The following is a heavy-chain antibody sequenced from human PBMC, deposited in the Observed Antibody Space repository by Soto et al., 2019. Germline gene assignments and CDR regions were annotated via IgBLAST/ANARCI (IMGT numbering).Heavy chain of an antibody. V-gene: IGHV1-3*05. J-gene: IGHJ6*02. CDR3: ARDPSYYGMDV. CDR1: GYTFTSYA. Sequence: QVQLVQSGAEEKKPGASVKVSCKSSGYTFTSYAMHWVRQAPGQRLEWMGWINAGNGNTKYSQKFQGRVTITRDTSASTAYMELSSLRSEDTAVYYCARDPSYYGMDVWGQGTTVTVSS. CDR2: INAGNGNT.